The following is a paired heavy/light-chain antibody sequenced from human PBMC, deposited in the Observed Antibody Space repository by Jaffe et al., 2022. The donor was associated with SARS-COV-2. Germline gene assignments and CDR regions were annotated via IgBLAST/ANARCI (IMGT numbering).Heavy chain of an antibody. V-gene: IGHV3-33*01. CDR2: IWYDGTNK. CDR3: ARDGEITPLAYPSRSYTTYGLDV. CDR1: GFSFNSYG. J-gene: IGHJ6*02. Sequence: QVQLVESGGGVVQPGRSLRLSCAASGFSFNSYGMHWVRQPPGKGLEWVALIWYDGTNKYYGDSVKGRFTISRDNSKSTLYLQTNSLRAEDTAVYYCARDGEITPLAYPSRSYTTYGLDVWGQGTTVTVSS. D-gene: IGHD3-16*02.
Light chain of an antibody. J-gene: IGLJ2*01. Sequence: SYELTQPPSVSVSPGQTASITCSGDKLGDKYASWYQHKPGQSPVLVMYQNNQRPSGIPERFSGSNSGDTATLTISGTPAMDEADYYCQAWDSTTVVFGGGTKLTVL. V-gene: IGLV3-1*01. CDR3: QAWDSTTVV. CDR2: QNN. CDR1: KLGDKY.